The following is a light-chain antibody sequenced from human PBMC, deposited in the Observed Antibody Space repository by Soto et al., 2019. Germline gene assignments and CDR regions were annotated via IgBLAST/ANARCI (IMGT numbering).Light chain of an antibody. CDR3: QQYNNWPFT. Sequence: EIEMTHFPATLSVSPGERATLSCSASQSVSSNLAWYQQKPGQAPRLLIYGASTRATGIPARFSGSGSGTEFTLTISSLQSEDFAVYYCQQYNNWPFTVGPGTKVDV. CDR1: QSVSSN. CDR2: GAS. J-gene: IGKJ3*01. V-gene: IGKV3-15*01.